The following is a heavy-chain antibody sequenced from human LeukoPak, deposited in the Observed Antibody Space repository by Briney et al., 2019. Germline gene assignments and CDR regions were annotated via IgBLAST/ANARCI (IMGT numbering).Heavy chain of an antibody. CDR1: GYTFTGYY. D-gene: IGHD1-26*01. CDR3: ARVLHGGSYWGGGDYFDY. J-gene: IGHJ4*02. Sequence: GASVKVSCKASGYTFTGYYMHWVRQAPGQGLEWMGWINPNSGGTNYAQKFQGRVTMTRDTSISTAYMELSRLRSDDTAVYYCARVLHGGSYWGGGDYFDYWGQGTLVTVSS. V-gene: IGHV1-2*02. CDR2: INPNSGGT.